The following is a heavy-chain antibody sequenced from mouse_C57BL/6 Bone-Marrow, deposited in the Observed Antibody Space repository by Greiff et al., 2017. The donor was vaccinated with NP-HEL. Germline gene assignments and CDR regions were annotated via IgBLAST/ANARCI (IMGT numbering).Heavy chain of an antibody. CDR1: GFTFSSYS. CDR2: ISGGGGNT. CDR3: ATSYYSNSHWYFDV. V-gene: IGHV5-9*01. J-gene: IGHJ1*03. D-gene: IGHD2-5*01. Sequence: EVQVVESGGGLVKPGGSLKLSCAASGFTFSSYSMPWVRQTPEKRLEWVATISGGGGNTYYPDSVKGRFTISRDNAKNTLYLQMSSMRSEETALYYCATSYYSNSHWYFDVWGTGTTVTVSS.